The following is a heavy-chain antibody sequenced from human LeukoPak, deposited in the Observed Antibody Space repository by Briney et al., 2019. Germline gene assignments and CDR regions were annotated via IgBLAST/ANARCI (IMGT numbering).Heavy chain of an antibody. V-gene: IGHV5-51*01. CDR1: GYSFTSYW. CDR2: IYPGDSDT. Sequence: GESLKISCKGSGYSFTSYWIGWVRQMPGKGLEWMGIIYPGDSDTRYSPSFQGQVTISADKSISAAYLQWSSLKASDTAMYYCARHKGPYVDDNTHWGQGTLVTVSS. CDR3: ARHKGPYVDDNTH. D-gene: IGHD3-9*01. J-gene: IGHJ4*02.